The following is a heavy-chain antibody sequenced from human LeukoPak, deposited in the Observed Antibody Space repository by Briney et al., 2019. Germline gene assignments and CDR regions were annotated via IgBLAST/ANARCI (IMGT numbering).Heavy chain of an antibody. CDR1: GFTFSSYW. Sequence: SGGSLRLSCAASGFTFSSYWMHWVRQAPGKGLVWVSRINSDGSSTSYADSVKGRFTISRDNAKNTLYLQMNSLRAEDTAVYYCARAREYSSGWYYFDYWGQGTLVTVSS. J-gene: IGHJ4*02. CDR3: ARAREYSSGWYYFDY. D-gene: IGHD6-19*01. CDR2: INSDGSST. V-gene: IGHV3-74*01.